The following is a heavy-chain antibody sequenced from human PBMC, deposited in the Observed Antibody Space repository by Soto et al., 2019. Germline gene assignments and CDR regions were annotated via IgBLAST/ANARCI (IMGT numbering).Heavy chain of an antibody. V-gene: IGHV1-69*13. D-gene: IGHD5-18*01. J-gene: IGHJ6*02. Sequence: ASVKVSCKASGGTFSSYAISWVRQAPGQGLEWMGGIIPIFGTANYAQKFQGRVTITADESTSTAYMELSSLRSEDTAVYYCGSGDVDTANMGYYYYGMDVWGQGTTVTVSS. CDR2: IIPIFGTA. CDR3: GSGDVDTANMGYYYYGMDV. CDR1: GGTFSSYA.